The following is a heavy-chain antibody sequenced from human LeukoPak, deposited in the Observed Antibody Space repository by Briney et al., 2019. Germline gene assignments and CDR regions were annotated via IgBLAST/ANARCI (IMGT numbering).Heavy chain of an antibody. J-gene: IGHJ4*02. Sequence: APVKVSCKVSGYTPNELSLHWVRQAPGKGPEWMGGFYPEDGETIYAQKFQGRVTMTEDTSTDTAYMELSSLRSEDTAVYYCATVFGNGEYYDFWSGYLYWGQGTLVTVSS. V-gene: IGHV1-24*01. D-gene: IGHD3-3*01. CDR2: FYPEDGET. CDR1: GYTPNELS. CDR3: ATVFGNGEYYDFWSGYLY.